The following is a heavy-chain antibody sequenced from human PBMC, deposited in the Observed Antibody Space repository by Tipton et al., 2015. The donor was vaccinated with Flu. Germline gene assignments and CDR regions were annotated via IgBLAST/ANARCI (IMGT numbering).Heavy chain of an antibody. J-gene: IGHJ4*02. D-gene: IGHD2-2*01. CDR3: ARDMPQGVVVIPPAKRFDH. CDR1: GYTFNTYG. V-gene: IGHV1-18*01. CDR2: ISPYTDNA. Sequence: QVQLVQSGAEVKPPGASVKVSCKTSGYTFNTYGISWVRQAPGQGLEWMGWISPYTDNANYAQKFQGRGTMTTDTSTSTAYLEMRSLRLDDTAVYYCARDMPQGVVVIPPAKRFDHWGQGTLVSVSS.